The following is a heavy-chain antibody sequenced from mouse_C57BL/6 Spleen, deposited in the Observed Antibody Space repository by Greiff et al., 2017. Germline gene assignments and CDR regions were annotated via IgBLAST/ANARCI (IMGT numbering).Heavy chain of an antibody. CDR2: IDPGDGET. J-gene: IGHJ4*01. CDR1: GFTFTDYY. Sequence: VQLQQSGAELVKPGASVKLSCTASGFTFTDYYMPWVKQRPEQGLEWIGSIDPGDGETKYAPKFQGKATMTVDTSSNTAYLQLSSLTSEDTAVYYCARGGVYYRMDYWGQGTSVTVSS. CDR3: ARGGVYYRMDY. V-gene: IGHV14-2*01.